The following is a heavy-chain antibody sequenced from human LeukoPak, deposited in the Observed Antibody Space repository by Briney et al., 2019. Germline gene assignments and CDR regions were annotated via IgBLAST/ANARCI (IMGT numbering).Heavy chain of an antibody. V-gene: IGHV3-53*01. CDR1: GFTLSSNY. J-gene: IGHJ2*01. Sequence: GGSLRLSCAASGFTLSSNYMTWVRQAPGKGLEWVSVIYSGGRTYYADSVKGRFTISRDNSKNTLYPQMINLRAEDTAVYYCARGGYCSGCSCYSLYFDLWGRGTLVTVSS. CDR2: IYSGGRT. CDR3: ARGGYCSGCSCYSLYFDL. D-gene: IGHD2-15*01.